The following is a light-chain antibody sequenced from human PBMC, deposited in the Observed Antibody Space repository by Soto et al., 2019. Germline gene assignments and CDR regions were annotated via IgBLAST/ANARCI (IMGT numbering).Light chain of an antibody. CDR3: QQTYNTPFYT. V-gene: IGKV1-39*01. CDR2: AVS. CDR1: QSIDSY. J-gene: IGKJ2*01. Sequence: EIQMTQSPSSLSASVGERVTITCRASQSIDSYLNWYQQKPGKAPKLLIYAVSNLQSGVPSRFSGSGSGTDFSLTVSSLQPEDSATYYCQQTYNTPFYTFGQGTKLEIK.